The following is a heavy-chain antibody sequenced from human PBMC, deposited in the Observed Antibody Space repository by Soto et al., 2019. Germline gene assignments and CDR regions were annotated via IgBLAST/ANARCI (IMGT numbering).Heavy chain of an antibody. Sequence: GSLRLSCVASGFTFSNYAMGWVRQAPGKGLEWVSTISGSDGSTYYADSVKGHFTISRDNSKNTLYLQMNSLRVEDTATYFCARQSRFYSPPFYFDYWGQGTLVTVSS. CDR3: ARQSRFYSPPFYFDY. CDR1: GFTFSNYA. J-gene: IGHJ4*02. D-gene: IGHD3-3*01. V-gene: IGHV3-23*01. CDR2: ISGSDGST.